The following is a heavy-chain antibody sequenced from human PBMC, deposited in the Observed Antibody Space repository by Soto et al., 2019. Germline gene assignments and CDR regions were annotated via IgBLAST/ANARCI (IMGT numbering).Heavy chain of an antibody. D-gene: IGHD3-22*01. J-gene: IGHJ6*02. V-gene: IGHV4-39*01. CDR3: ASGYDSSGYYFTDYYYYGMDV. CDR1: GGSISSSSYY. CDR2: IYYSGST. Sequence: SETLSLTCTVSGGSISSSSYYWGWIRQPPGKGLEWIGSIYYSGSTYYNPSLKSRVTISVDTSKNQFSLKLSSVTAADTAAYYCASGYDSSGYYFTDYYYYGMDVWGQGTTVTVSS.